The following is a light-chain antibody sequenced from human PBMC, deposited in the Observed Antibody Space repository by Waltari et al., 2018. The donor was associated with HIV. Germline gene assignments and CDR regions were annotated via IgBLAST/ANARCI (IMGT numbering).Light chain of an antibody. Sequence: QSALTQPASVSASPGQSITISCTVTSSDVGRSNLVSWYPQHPGKAPKRMIYEVSKRPSGVSNRFSGSKSGNTASLTISGLQAEDEADYYCCSYAGSSTWVFGGGTKLTVL. CDR3: CSYAGSSTWV. V-gene: IGLV2-23*02. J-gene: IGLJ3*02. CDR1: SSDVGRSNL. CDR2: EVS.